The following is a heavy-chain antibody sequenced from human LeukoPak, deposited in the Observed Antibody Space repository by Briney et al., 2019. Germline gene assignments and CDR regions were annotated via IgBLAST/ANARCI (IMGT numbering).Heavy chain of an antibody. Sequence: PGGSLRLSCAASGFTFTNYNMNWVRQAPGKGLEWLSSITSDSRYKYYGDSVKGRFTISRDNAKNSLYLQLNSLRPEDTALYYCSTEPRSLLYWGHGTLVTVSS. CDR2: ITSDSRYK. D-gene: IGHD4-17*01. CDR1: GFTFTNYN. V-gene: IGHV3-21*04. CDR3: STEPRSLLY. J-gene: IGHJ4*01.